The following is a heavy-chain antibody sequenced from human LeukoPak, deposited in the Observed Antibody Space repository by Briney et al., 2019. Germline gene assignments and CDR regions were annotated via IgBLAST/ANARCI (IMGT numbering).Heavy chain of an antibody. CDR2: ISSSRSTI. CDR3: AELGITMIGGV. D-gene: IGHD3-10*02. Sequence: PGGSLRLSCAASGFTFSSYEMNWVRQAPGKGLEWVSYISSSRSTIYYADSVKGRFTISRDHAKNSLYLQMNSLRAEDTAVYYCAELGITMIGGVWGKGTTVTISS. CDR1: GFTFSSYE. J-gene: IGHJ6*04. V-gene: IGHV3-48*03.